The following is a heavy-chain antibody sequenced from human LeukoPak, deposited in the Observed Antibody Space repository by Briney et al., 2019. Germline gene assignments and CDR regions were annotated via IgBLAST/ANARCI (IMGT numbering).Heavy chain of an antibody. Sequence: GASVKVSCKTSGFTFTSYGISWLRQAPGQGLEWLGWISAYNGNTNYAQKIRGRVTRTTDTATSTAYMELRSLRSDDTAVYYCARPGIPVGRHYPFDYWGQGTLVTVSS. CDR2: ISAYNGNT. J-gene: IGHJ4*02. D-gene: IGHD6-19*01. CDR3: ARPGIPVGRHYPFDY. V-gene: IGHV1-18*01. CDR1: GFTFTSYG.